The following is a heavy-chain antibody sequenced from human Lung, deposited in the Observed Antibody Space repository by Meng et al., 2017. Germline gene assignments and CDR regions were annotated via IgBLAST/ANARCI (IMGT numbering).Heavy chain of an antibody. CDR3: ARGSITMVRGVSVFDP. CDR1: GGSISSSNW. D-gene: IGHD3-10*01. J-gene: IGHJ5*02. Sequence: VPVQGSGPGLVKPSGTLSLTCAVSGGSISSSNWWSWVRQPPGKRLEWIGEIYHSGSTNYNPSLKSRVTISVDKSKNQFSLKLSSVTAADTAVYYCARGSITMVRGVSVFDPWGQGTLVTVSS. CDR2: IYHSGST. V-gene: IGHV4-4*02.